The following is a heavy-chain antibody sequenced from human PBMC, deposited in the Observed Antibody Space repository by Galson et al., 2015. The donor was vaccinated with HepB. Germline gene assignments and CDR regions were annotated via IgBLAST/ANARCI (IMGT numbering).Heavy chain of an antibody. D-gene: IGHD3-22*01. CDR3: AREVDSSGYYYGNFDY. V-gene: IGHV3-48*01. CDR2: ISSSSSTI. J-gene: IGHJ4*02. CDR1: GFTFSSYS. Sequence: SLRLSCAASGFTFSSYSMNWVRQAPGKGLEWVSYISSSSSTIYYADPVKGRFTISRDNAKNSLYLQMNSLRAEDTAVYYCAREVDSSGYYYGNFDYWGQGTLVTVSS.